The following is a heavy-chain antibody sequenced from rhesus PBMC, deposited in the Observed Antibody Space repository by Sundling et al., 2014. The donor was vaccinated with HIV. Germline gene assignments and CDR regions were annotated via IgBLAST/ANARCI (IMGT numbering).Heavy chain of an antibody. J-gene: IGHJ4*01. Sequence: EVQLVESGGGLVQSGGSLRLSCAASGFTFSSYGMSWVRQAPGKGLEWVSSISSSSSYIYSADSVKGRFTISRDNAKNSLSLQMNSLRAEDTAVYYCTRDPHPNYEDDYGYYPYYFDYWGQGVLVTVSS. CDR2: ISSSSSYI. CDR3: TRDPHPNYEDDYGYYPYYFDY. CDR1: GFTFSSYG. D-gene: IGHD3-9*01. V-gene: IGHV3-136*01.